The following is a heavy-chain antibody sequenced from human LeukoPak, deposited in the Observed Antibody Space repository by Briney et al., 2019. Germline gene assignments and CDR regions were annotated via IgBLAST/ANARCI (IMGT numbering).Heavy chain of an antibody. V-gene: IGHV3-23*01. J-gene: IGHJ4*02. D-gene: IGHD3-22*01. CDR1: GITLSNYA. CDR2: ISDTGGRT. CDR3: AKRGVVIRVILVGFQKEAYYFDS. Sequence: GGSLRLSCAVSGITLSNYAMTWVRQAPGKGLEWVAGISDTGGRTNYADSVKGRFTISRDNPKNTLYLQMNSLRAEDTAVYFCAKRGVVIRVILVGFQKEAYYFDSWGQGALVTVSS.